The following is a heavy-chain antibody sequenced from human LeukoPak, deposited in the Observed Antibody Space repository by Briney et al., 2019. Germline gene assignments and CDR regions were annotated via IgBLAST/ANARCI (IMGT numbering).Heavy chain of an antibody. V-gene: IGHV3-30*02. CDR1: GFTFSSYG. CDR2: IRYDGSNK. CDR3: ARGPGDY. J-gene: IGHJ4*02. Sequence: PGGSLRLSCAASGFTFSSYGMHWVRQAPGKGLEWVAFIRYDGSNKYYADSVKGRFTISRDNAKNSLYLQMNSLRAEDTAVYFCARGPGDYWGQGTLVTVSS.